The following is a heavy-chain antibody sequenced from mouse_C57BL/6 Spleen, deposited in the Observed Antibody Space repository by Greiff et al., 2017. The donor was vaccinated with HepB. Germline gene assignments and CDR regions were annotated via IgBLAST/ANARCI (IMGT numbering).Heavy chain of an antibody. V-gene: IGHV1-52*01. CDR1: GYTFTSYW. Sequence: QVHVKQPGAELVRPGSSVKLSCKASGYTFTSYWMHWVKQRPIQGLEWIGNIDPSDSETHYNQKFKDKATLTVDKSSSTAYMQLSSLTSEDSAVYYCARGSDYGLDYWGQGTTLTVSS. D-gene: IGHD2-4*01. J-gene: IGHJ2*01. CDR3: ARGSDYGLDY. CDR2: IDPSDSET.